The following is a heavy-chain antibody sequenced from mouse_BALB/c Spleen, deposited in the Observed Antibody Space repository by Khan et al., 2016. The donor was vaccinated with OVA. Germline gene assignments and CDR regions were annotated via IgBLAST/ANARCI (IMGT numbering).Heavy chain of an antibody. CDR2: ISSLAYNF. CDR3: ARGGEGGFAY. V-gene: IGHV5-15*02. CDR1: GFTFSDYG. J-gene: IGHJ3*01. Sequence: EVELVESGGGLVQPGGSRKLSCAASGFTFSDYGMAWVRQAPGKGPEWVAFISSLAYNFYYADTVKGRFTISRENAKNTLYLEMSRLRSEDTAMYYCARGGEGGFAYWGQGTLVTVSA.